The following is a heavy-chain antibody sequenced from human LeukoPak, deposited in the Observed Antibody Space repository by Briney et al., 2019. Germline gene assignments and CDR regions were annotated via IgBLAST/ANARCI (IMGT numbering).Heavy chain of an antibody. CDR3: ARPSQASSSNTNYYYYGIDV. V-gene: IGHV1-8*01. J-gene: IGHJ6*02. D-gene: IGHD6-6*01. CDR1: GYTFTSYD. CDR2: MNPNSGNT. Sequence: ASVKVSCKASGYTFTSYDINWVRQATGQGLEWMGWMNPNSGNTGYAQKFQGRVTMTRNTSISTAYMELSSLRSEDTAVYYCARPSQASSSNTNYYYYGIDVWGQGTTVTVSS.